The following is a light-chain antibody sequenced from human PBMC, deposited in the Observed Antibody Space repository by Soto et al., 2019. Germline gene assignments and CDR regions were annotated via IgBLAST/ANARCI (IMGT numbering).Light chain of an antibody. Sequence: QSALTQPASVSGSPGQSITISCTGTSSDVGGYNYVSWYQQHPDKAPKLMIYEVSNRPSGVSNRFSGSKSGNTASLTISGLQAEDEADYYCTSYTTSSTHWVFGGGTKFTVL. CDR1: SSDVGGYNY. J-gene: IGLJ3*02. V-gene: IGLV2-14*01. CDR2: EVS. CDR3: TSYTTSSTHWV.